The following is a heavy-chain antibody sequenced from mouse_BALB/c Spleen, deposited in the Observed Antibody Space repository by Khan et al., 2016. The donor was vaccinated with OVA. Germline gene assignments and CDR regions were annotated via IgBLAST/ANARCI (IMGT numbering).Heavy chain of an antibody. Sequence: QIQLQQSGAELAKPAASVKMSCKVSGYTFTSYWMHWVKQRPGQGLEWIGYINPTSGYTDYNEKFKDKATLSADKSSSTAYMQLGSLTSEDSAVYYCTRDRIDYWGQGTTLTVSS. CDR2: INPTSGYT. J-gene: IGHJ2*01. V-gene: IGHV1-7*01. CDR1: GYTFTSYW. CDR3: TRDRIDY.